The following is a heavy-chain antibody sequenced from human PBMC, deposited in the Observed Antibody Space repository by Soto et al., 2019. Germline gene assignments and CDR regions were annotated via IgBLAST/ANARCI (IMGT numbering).Heavy chain of an antibody. CDR1: GFTFSSSF. Sequence: VGSVRLSCVASGFTFSSSFMGWVRQAPGKGLEWVANINQDGGGTYYVDSVEGRFTISRDNAKDSLYLQMNSLRGEDTAVYYCARYFRGSGRYFFDYWGQGTLVTVSS. D-gene: IGHD6-19*01. J-gene: IGHJ4*02. V-gene: IGHV3-7*03. CDR2: INQDGGGT. CDR3: ARYFRGSGRYFFDY.